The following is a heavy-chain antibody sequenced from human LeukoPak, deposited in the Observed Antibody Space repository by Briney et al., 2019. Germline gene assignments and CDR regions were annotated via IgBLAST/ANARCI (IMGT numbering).Heavy chain of an antibody. CDR2: IYSSGST. CDR3: ARGADTAMGYYYYMDV. J-gene: IGHJ6*03. CDR1: GFTVSSNY. D-gene: IGHD5-18*01. V-gene: IGHV3-66*02. Sequence: GGSLRLSCAVSGFTVSSNYMSWVRQAPGKGLEWVSVIYSSGSTYYADSVKGRFTISRDNSKNTLYLQMNSLRAEDKAVYYCARGADTAMGYYYYMDVWGKGTTVTVSS.